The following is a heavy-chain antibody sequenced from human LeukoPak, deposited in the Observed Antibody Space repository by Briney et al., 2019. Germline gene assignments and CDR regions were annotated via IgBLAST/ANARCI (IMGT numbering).Heavy chain of an antibody. CDR3: ARLWFGELFSWFDP. CDR2: IYYSGST. J-gene: IGHJ5*02. CDR1: GGSISSGDYY. D-gene: IGHD3-10*01. Sequence: PSQTLSLTRTVSGGSISSGDYYWSWIRQPPGKGLEWIGYIYYSGSTYYNPSLKSRVTISVDTSKNQFSLKLSSVTAADTAVYYCARLWFGELFSWFDPWGQGTLVTVSS. V-gene: IGHV4-30-4*01.